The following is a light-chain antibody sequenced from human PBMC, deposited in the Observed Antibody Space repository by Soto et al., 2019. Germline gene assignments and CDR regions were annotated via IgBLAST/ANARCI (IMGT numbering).Light chain of an antibody. CDR1: LSFSRW. Sequence: DIQMTQSPSTLSASVGDRVTITCRASLSFSRWLAWYQQKPGKAPKLLIYKASSLESGVPSRFSGSGSGTEVTLTISRLQTDYFATYYCQQYNSYPYPFGQGTKLEIK. V-gene: IGKV1-5*03. CDR3: QQYNSYPYP. CDR2: KAS. J-gene: IGKJ2*01.